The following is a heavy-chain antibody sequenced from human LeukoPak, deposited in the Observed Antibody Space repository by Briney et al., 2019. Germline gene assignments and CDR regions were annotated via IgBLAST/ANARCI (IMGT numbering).Heavy chain of an antibody. CDR3: AKDTGYYYGSGTYYHYDY. V-gene: IGHV3-23*01. CDR1: GFTFSTYA. J-gene: IGHJ4*02. D-gene: IGHD3-10*01. CDR2: ISGSGGRI. Sequence: GESLKISCAASGFTFSTYAMSWVRQAPGKGLEWVAAISGSGGRIYYGDSVKGRFTVSRDNSRNTLYLQMNSLRAEDTALYYCAKDTGYYYGSGTYYHYDYWGQGTLVTVSS.